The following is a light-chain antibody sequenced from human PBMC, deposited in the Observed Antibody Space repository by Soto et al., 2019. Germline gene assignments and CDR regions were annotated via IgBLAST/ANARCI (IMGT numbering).Light chain of an antibody. J-gene: IGKJ2*01. Sequence: AIQMTKSPSSLSASVGDRVTITCRASQGIRDDLAWYQQRPGKAPKLLIYAASNLQSGVPSRFSGSGSGTDFTLIISSLQPEDFATYYCLQDYDYPYTFGQGTKLEIK. CDR3: LQDYDYPYT. CDR1: QGIRDD. CDR2: AAS. V-gene: IGKV1-6*01.